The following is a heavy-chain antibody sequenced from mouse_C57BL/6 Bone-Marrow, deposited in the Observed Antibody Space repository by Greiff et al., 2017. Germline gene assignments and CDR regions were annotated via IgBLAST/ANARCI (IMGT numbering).Heavy chain of an antibody. CDR2: ISNGGGST. Sequence: EVMLVESGGGLVQPGGSLKLSCAASGFTFSDYYMYWVRQTPEQRLEWVAYISNGGGSTYYPDTVKGRFTISRDNAKNTLYLQMSRLKSEDTAMYYCARHMIKDWYFDVWGTGTTVTVSS. CDR3: ARHMIKDWYFDV. D-gene: IGHD2-4*01. J-gene: IGHJ1*03. V-gene: IGHV5-12*01. CDR1: GFTFSDYY.